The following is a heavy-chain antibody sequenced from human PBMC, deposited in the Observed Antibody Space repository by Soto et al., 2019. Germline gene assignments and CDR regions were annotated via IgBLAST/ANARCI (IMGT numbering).Heavy chain of an antibody. V-gene: IGHV3-30-3*01. CDR3: ARDMIPAVAGTLPEKYYYYGMDV. CDR2: ISYDGSNK. J-gene: IGHJ6*02. CDR1: GFTFSSYA. Sequence: GRSLRLSCAASGFTFSSYAMHWVRQAPGKGLEWVAVISYDGSNKYYADSVKGRFTISRDNSKNTLYLQMNSLRAEDTAVYYCARDMIPAVAGTLPEKYYYYGMDVWGQGTTVTVS. D-gene: IGHD6-19*01.